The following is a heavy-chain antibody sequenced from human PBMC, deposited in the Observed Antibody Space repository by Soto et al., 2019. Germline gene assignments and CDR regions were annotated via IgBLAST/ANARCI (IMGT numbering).Heavy chain of an antibody. Sequence: EVQLVESGGGLVQPGRSLRLSCAASGFTFDDYAMHWVRQAPGKGLEWVSGISWNSGSIAYADSVKGRFTISRDNAKNCLYLQMTSLRAEDTALYDCAKHRAPDFDYYYLDVWGNGTTVTFSS. J-gene: IGHJ6*03. CDR1: GFTFDDYA. CDR2: ISWNSGSI. CDR3: AKHRAPDFDYYYLDV. V-gene: IGHV3-9*01.